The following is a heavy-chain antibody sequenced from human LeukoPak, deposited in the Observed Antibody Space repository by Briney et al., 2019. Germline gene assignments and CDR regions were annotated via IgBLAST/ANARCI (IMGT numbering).Heavy chain of an antibody. Sequence: GGSLRLSCAASGFTFGDYYMSWIRQAPGKGLEWVSYISSSGSTIYYADSVKGRFTISRDNAKNSLYLQMNSLRAEDTAVYYCARLPDSRFWSGRYYYYYMDVWGKGTTVTVSS. CDR3: ARLPDSRFWSGRYYYYYMDV. D-gene: IGHD3-3*01. CDR2: ISSSGSTI. CDR1: GFTFGDYY. J-gene: IGHJ6*03. V-gene: IGHV3-11*04.